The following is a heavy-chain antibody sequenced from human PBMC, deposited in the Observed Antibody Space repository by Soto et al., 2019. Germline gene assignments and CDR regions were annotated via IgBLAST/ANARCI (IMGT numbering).Heavy chain of an antibody. CDR2: TYYRSKWYN. CDR3: ASTIFGVAPYYYYYYMDV. Sequence: PSQILSLTCAISRDSLSSNSAPWNWIRQSPSRSHEWLVRTYYRSKWYNDYAVSVKSRITIIPDTSKNLFSLQLNSVSPEDTAVYYFASTIFGVAPYYYYYYMDVWGKGTTVTVSS. CDR1: RDSLSSNSAP. D-gene: IGHD3-3*01. J-gene: IGHJ6*03. V-gene: IGHV6-1*01.